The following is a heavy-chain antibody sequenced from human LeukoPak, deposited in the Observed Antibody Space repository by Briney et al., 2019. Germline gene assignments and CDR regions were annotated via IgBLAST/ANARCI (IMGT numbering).Heavy chain of an antibody. CDR1: GYTFTGFY. D-gene: IGHD5-12*01. V-gene: IGHV1-2*02. CDR3: ATARDILTTISVGGFDY. CDR2: INPNSGGT. J-gene: IGHJ4*02. Sequence: ASVKVSCKASGYTFTGFYIHWVRQAPGQGLEGMGWINPNSGGTNYAQKFQGRVTMTRDSSISTAYMELSRLSSDDTAVYYCATARDILTTISVGGFDYWGQGTLVTVSS.